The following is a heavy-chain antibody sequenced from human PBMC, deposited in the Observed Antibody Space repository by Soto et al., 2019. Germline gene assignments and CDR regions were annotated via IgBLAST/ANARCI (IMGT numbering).Heavy chain of an antibody. V-gene: IGHV4-34*01. CDR3: ARGWDYGDYAWFDP. CDR1: GGSFNGYF. CDR2: INHSGRI. D-gene: IGHD4-17*01. Sequence: QVQLQQWGAGLLKPSETLSLTCAVYGGSFNGYFWSWIRQSPGKGLEWIGEINHSGRINYNPSLKSRVTTSVDTSKNQFSLKLTSVTAADTAVYYCARGWDYGDYAWFDPWGQGTLVTVSS. J-gene: IGHJ5*02.